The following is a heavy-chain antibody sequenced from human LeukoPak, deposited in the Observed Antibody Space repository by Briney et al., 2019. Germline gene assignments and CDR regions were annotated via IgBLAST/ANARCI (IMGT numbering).Heavy chain of an antibody. CDR3: AKDNGGYSYGSDY. Sequence: PGRSLRLSCAASGFTFSSYGMHWVRQAPGKGLEWVAVIWYDGSNKYYAGSVKGRFTISRDNSKNTLYLQMNSLRAEDTAVYYCAKDNGGYSYGSDYWGQGTLVTVSS. CDR1: GFTFSSYG. V-gene: IGHV3-33*06. CDR2: IWYDGSNK. J-gene: IGHJ4*02. D-gene: IGHD5-18*01.